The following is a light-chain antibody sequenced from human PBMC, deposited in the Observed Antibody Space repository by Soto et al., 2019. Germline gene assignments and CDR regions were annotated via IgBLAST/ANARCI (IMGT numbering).Light chain of an antibody. V-gene: IGLV2-14*01. CDR3: CLYAVTFYV. CDR1: SSDVGGYNY. Sequence: QSALTQPASVSGSPGQSITISCTGTSSDVGGYNYVSWYQQHPGKAPKLMIYEVSNRPSGVSNRFSASKSGNTASLTISGLQAEDEADYYCCLYAVTFYVFGTGTKLTVL. CDR2: EVS. J-gene: IGLJ1*01.